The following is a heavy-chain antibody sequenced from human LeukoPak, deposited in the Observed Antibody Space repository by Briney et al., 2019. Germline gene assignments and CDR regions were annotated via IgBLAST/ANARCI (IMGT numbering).Heavy chain of an antibody. CDR3: ARYYYYDSSGFYDY. V-gene: IGHV3-13*01. CDR2: IGTAGDT. D-gene: IGHD3-22*01. Sequence: GGSLRLSCAAPGFTFSSYDMHWVRQATGKGLEWVSAIGTAGDTYYPGSVKGRFTISRENAKNSLYLQMNSLRAGDTAVYYCARYYYYDSSGFYDYWGQGALVTVSS. J-gene: IGHJ4*02. CDR1: GFTFSSYD.